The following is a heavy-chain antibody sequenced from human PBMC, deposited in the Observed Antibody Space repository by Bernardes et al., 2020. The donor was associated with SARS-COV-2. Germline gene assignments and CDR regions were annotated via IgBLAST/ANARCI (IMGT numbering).Heavy chain of an antibody. D-gene: IGHD3-3*01. Sequence: GGSLRLSCAASGFTFSSYSMNWVRQAPGKGLEWVSYISSSSSTIYYADSVKGRFTISRDNAKNSLYLQMNSLRAEDTAVYYCARDRNFDDFWSGYSPDAFDIWGQGTMVTVSS. V-gene: IGHV3-48*04. CDR3: ARDRNFDDFWSGYSPDAFDI. J-gene: IGHJ3*02. CDR2: ISSSSSTI. CDR1: GFTFSSYS.